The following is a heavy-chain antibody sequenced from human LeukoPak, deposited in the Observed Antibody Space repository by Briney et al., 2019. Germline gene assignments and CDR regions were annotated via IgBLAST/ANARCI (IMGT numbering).Heavy chain of an antibody. CDR2: ISAYNGNT. D-gene: IGHD3-10*01. CDR3: ATGLGSVYMDV. J-gene: IGHJ6*03. V-gene: IGHV1-18*01. CDR1: GYTFTSYG. Sequence: ASVKVSCKASGYTFTSYGISWVRQAPGQGLEWMGWISAYNGNTNYAQKLQGRVTVTTDTSTSTAYMELSSLRSEDTAVYYCATGLGSVYMDVWGKGATVTVSS.